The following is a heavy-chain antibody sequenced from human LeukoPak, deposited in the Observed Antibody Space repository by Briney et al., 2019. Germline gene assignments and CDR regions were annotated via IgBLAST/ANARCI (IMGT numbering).Heavy chain of an antibody. J-gene: IGHJ4*02. CDR3: ARSLYSGRYSGN. CDR1: GYNFIGYY. D-gene: IGHD1-26*01. Sequence: ASVKVSCKASGYNFIGYYMHWVRQAPGQGLEWMGWINLESGGTNYAQKFQGRVTMTRDTSITTVYMELSGLTFDDAAVYYCARSLYSGRYSGNWGQGTLVTVSS. CDR2: INLESGGT. V-gene: IGHV1-2*02.